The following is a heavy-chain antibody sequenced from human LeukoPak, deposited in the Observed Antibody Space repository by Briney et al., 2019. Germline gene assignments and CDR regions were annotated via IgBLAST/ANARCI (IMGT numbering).Heavy chain of an antibody. D-gene: IGHD2-2*01. CDR1: GGSFSGYY. J-gene: IGHJ4*02. CDR2: INHSGST. V-gene: IGHV4-34*01. CDR3: ARRGAHYCSSTSCYRHFDY. Sequence: SETLSLTCAVYGGSFSGYYWSWIRQPPGEGLEWIGEINHSGSTNYNPSLKSRVTISVDTSKNQFSLKLSSVTAADTAVYYCARRGAHYCSSTSCYRHFDYWGQGTLVTVSS.